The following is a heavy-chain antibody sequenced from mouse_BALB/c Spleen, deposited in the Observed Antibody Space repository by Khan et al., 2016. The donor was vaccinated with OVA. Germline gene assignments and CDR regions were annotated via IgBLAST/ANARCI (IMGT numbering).Heavy chain of an antibody. CDR2: INPGSGDI. Sequence: QVQLKQSGAELARPGASVKLSCKASGYTFTDYYINWVKQRTGQGLEWIGEINPGSGDIYYNEKFKGKATLTADKSSSPAYLQLISLPSEDSAVYFCARRNYFGYTFAYWGQGTLVTVSA. CDR1: GYTFTDYY. D-gene: IGHD1-2*01. J-gene: IGHJ3*01. CDR3: ARRNYFGYTFAY. V-gene: IGHV1-77*01.